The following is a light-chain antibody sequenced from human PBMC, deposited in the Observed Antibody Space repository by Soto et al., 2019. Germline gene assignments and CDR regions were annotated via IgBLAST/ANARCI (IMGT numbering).Light chain of an antibody. CDR2: DAS. CDR1: QSIVRW. V-gene: IGKV1-5*01. J-gene: IGKJ1*01. Sequence: DIQMTQSPSTLSASVGDRVTITCRASQSIVRWMAWYQQKPGKAPKLLIYDASSLETGVPSRFSGSRSGTEFTLTISRLEPEDFATYYCQHYNSYSEAFGQGTKVDIK. CDR3: QHYNSYSEA.